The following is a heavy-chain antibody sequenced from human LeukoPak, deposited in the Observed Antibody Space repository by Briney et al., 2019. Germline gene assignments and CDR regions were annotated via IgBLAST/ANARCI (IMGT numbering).Heavy chain of an antibody. V-gene: IGHV4-34*01. D-gene: IGHD3-22*01. Sequence: SETLSLTCAVYGGSFSGYYWSWIRQPPGKGLEWIGEINHSGSTNYNPSLKSRVTISVDTSKDQFSLKLSSVTAADTAVYFCARGPPTDYYDSSGFYYVFDYWGQGTLVTVSS. CDR2: INHSGST. CDR3: ARGPPTDYYDSSGFYYVFDY. CDR1: GGSFSGYY. J-gene: IGHJ4*02.